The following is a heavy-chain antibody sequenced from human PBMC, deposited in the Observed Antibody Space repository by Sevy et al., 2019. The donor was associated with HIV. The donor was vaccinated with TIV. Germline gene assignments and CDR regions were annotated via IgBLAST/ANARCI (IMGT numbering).Heavy chain of an antibody. J-gene: IGHJ4*02. CDR1: GGTFSTSP. V-gene: IGHV1-69*13. CDR3: XXXXXXXXXXXFYFDY. CDR2: IIPLFGTT. Sequence: ASVKVSCKASGGTFSTSPINWVRQAPGQGLEWMGGIIPLFGTTKYAQKFQGRVRIIADESTSTAFLEMNNLRSEDTXXXXXXXXXXXXXXXXFYFDYWGQGTLVTVSS.